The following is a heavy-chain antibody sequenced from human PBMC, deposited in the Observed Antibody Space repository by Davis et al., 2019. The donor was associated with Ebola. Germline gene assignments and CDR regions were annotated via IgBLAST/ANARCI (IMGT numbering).Heavy chain of an antibody. D-gene: IGHD1-1*01. CDR3: ARALHDEVLDY. V-gene: IGHV3-30*04. J-gene: IGHJ4*02. CDR1: GITFSNHA. CDR2: TSHNERER. Sequence: GESLKISCVASGITFSNHAMHWVRQAPGKGLEWVAVTSHNERERFYGESVQGRFTISRDNSENVLYLQMDNLRPDDTAIYFCARALHDEVLDYWGQGTPVTVSS.